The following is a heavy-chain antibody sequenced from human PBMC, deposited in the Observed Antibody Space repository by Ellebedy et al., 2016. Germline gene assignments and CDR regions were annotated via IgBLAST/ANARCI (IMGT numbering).Heavy chain of an antibody. D-gene: IGHD4-17*01. CDR2: ISGGGDAT. CDR1: GLSFGNFF. J-gene: IGHJ4*02. Sequence: GESLKISXVASGLSFGNFFMSWVCQAPGGGLEWVSTISGGGDATVYADSVKGRFTISRDSSKNSVYLRMNNLRVEDTAVYYCRQGHYADLWGQGTLVTVSS. CDR3: RQGHYADL. V-gene: IGHV3-23*01.